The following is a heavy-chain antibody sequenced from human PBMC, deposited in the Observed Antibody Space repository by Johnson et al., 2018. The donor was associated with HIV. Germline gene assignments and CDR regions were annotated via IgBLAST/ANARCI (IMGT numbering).Heavy chain of an antibody. J-gene: IGHJ3*02. CDR3: TTDQVGRNYGGKYHI. V-gene: IGHV3-30*04. CDR1: GFTFSSYA. Sequence: VQLVESGGGVVQPGRSLRLSCAASGFTFSSYAMHWVRQAPGKGLEWVAVISYDGSNKYYADSVKGRFTISRDNSKTTLYLQMNSRRAEDTAVYYCTTDQVGRNYGGKYHIWGQGTMVTVAS. CDR2: ISYDGSNK. D-gene: IGHD1-7*01.